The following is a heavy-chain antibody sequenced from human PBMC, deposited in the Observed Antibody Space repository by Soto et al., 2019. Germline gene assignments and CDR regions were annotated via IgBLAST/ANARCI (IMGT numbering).Heavy chain of an antibody. J-gene: IGHJ6*02. D-gene: IGHD3-3*01. CDR3: AHAYYDFWSGYSSSALYGMDV. V-gene: IGHV3-21*01. CDR1: GFTFRTYT. CDR2: IRGFSPYT. Sequence: LRLSCISSGFTFRTYTMNWVRQAPGKGLEWVSGIRGFSPYTFYAESVKGRFTISRDNAKNSLYLQLNSVTPEDTAVYYCAHAYYDFWSGYSSSALYGMDVWGQGTTVTV.